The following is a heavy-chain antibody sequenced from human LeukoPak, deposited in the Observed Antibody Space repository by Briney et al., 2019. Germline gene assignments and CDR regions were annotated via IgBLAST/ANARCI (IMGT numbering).Heavy chain of an antibody. J-gene: IGHJ4*02. CDR1: GFTFSSYA. V-gene: IGHV3-30*18. D-gene: IGHD1-26*01. CDR3: AKSGVQWELQANDY. CDR2: ISYDGSNK. Sequence: PGRSLRLSCAASGFTFSSYAMHWVRQAPGKGLEWVAVISYDGSNKYYADSVKGRFTISRDNSKNTLYLQMNSLRAEDTAVYYCAKSGVQWELQANDYWGQGTLVTVSS.